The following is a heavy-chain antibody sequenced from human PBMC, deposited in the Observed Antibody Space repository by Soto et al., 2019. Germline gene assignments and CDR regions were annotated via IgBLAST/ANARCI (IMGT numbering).Heavy chain of an antibody. CDR1: GGTFSSYT. CDR2: IIPILGIA. D-gene: IGHD3-16*01. CDR3: ATVMPRGEPFDY. J-gene: IGHJ4*02. Sequence: QVQLVQSGAEVKKPGSSVKVSCKASGGTFSSYTISWVRQAPGQGLEWMGRIIPILGIANYAQKFQGRVTTTADKSTSTAYMELSSLRSEDTAVYYCATVMPRGEPFDYWGQGTLVTVSS. V-gene: IGHV1-69*02.